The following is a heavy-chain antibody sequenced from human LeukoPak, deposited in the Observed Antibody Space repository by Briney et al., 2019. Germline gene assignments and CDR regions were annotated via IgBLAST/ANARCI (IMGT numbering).Heavy chain of an antibody. CDR2: ISGSGGST. Sequence: GGSLRLSCAASGFTFSSYAMSWVRQAPGKGLEWVSAISGSGGSTYYADSVKGRFTISRDNSKNTLYLQMNSLRAEDTAVYYCARGGYCTNGVCYRYYFDYWGQGTLVTVSS. D-gene: IGHD2-8*01. CDR3: ARGGYCTNGVCYRYYFDY. V-gene: IGHV3-23*01. CDR1: GFTFSSYA. J-gene: IGHJ4*02.